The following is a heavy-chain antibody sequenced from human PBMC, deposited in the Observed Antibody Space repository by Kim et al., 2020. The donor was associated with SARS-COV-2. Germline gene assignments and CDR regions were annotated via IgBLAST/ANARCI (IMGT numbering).Heavy chain of an antibody. CDR2: IHTNSTT. J-gene: IGHJ4*02. Sequence: GGSLRLSCAASGFGVSSYYMSWVRQAPGKGLECVSVIHTNSTTYYADSVKGRFTISRHNSRNSLYLQMNSLRAEDTAVYYCATLNWATIDLAYNFEYWGQGPLVTVSS. CDR3: ATLNWATIDLAYNFEY. CDR1: GFGVSSYY. V-gene: IGHV3-53*01. D-gene: IGHD7-27*01.